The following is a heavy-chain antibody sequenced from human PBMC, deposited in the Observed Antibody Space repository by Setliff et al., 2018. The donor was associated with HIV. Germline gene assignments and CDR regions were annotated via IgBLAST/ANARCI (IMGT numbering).Heavy chain of an antibody. D-gene: IGHD5-12*01. J-gene: IGHJ4*02. CDR1: GFIFSSSW. V-gene: IGHV3-15*01. CDR3: TTGYSTPWHDHQ. Sequence: PGESLKISCAASGFIFSSSWMNWFRRAPGKGLEWVGRIKSKKSGETTDYAPPVKGRFGISRDDSLNILYLQMTRLNIEDTGIYYCTTGYSTPWHDHQWGQGTLVTVSS. CDR2: IKSKKSGETT.